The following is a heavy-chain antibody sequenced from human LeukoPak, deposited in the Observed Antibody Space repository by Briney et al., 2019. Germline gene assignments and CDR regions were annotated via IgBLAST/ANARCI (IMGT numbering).Heavy chain of an antibody. CDR2: VYTSGST. V-gene: IGHV4-31*03. Sequence: PSQTLSLTCTVSGGSISSGGYYWSWIRQHPGKGLEWIGYVYTSGSTNYNPSLKSRVTISVDTSKSQFALKLSSVTAADTAVYYCAKSYFDYSTYYSYYFNLWGQGALVTVSS. CDR3: AKSYFDYSTYYSYYFNL. D-gene: IGHD4-11*01. CDR1: GGSISSGGYY. J-gene: IGHJ4*02.